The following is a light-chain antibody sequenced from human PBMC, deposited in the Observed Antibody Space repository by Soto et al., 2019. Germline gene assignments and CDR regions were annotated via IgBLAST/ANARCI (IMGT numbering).Light chain of an antibody. V-gene: IGKV3-15*01. Sequence: EIVMTQSPSTLSGSPGESATLSWGASQSVSSYLAWYQQKPVQAPRLLVYDASTRATGIPARFSGSGSATEFTPTISSLQSEDFAVYYCQQYNNWPPITFGQGTRLEI. CDR2: DAS. CDR1: QSVSSY. CDR3: QQYNNWPPIT. J-gene: IGKJ5*01.